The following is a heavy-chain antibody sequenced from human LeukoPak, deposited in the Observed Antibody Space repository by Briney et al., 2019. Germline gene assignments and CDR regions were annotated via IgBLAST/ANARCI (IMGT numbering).Heavy chain of an antibody. CDR2: INYSGST. J-gene: IGHJ4*02. V-gene: IGHV4-59*01. Sequence: SETLSLTCTVSGGSISSYYWSWIRQPPGKGLEWIGYINYSGSTNYNPSLKSRVTISVDTSKNQFSLKLSSVTAADTAVYYCARVRGYFDYWGQGTLVTVSS. D-gene: IGHD5-24*01. CDR3: ARVRGYFDY. CDR1: GGSISSYY.